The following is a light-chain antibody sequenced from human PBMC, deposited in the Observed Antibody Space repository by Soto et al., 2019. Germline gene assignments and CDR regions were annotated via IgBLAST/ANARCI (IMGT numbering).Light chain of an antibody. J-gene: IGKJ2*01. Sequence: EIVLTQSPGTLSLSPGEIAILSCRASQSFTSNYLAWYRHQPGQAPRLLIYGASSRATGIPDRFSGSGSGTDFTLIISGLEPEYSAVYYCQQYGSSPYTFGQGTKLEIK. CDR1: QSFTSNY. CDR3: QQYGSSPYT. V-gene: IGKV3-20*01. CDR2: GAS.